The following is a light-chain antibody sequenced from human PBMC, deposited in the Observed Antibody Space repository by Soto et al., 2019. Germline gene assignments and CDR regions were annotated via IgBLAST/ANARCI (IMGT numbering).Light chain of an antibody. CDR2: KAS. Sequence: DIQMTQSPSTLSASVGDTVTITCRASQSISNWLAWYQQKPGQAPKLLIHKASTLESGVPSRFSGSGSGTEFTLTISSLQPDDFAPFYCQQYDLFPYTFGQGTKLEIK. CDR1: QSISNW. J-gene: IGKJ2*01. CDR3: QQYDLFPYT. V-gene: IGKV1-5*03.